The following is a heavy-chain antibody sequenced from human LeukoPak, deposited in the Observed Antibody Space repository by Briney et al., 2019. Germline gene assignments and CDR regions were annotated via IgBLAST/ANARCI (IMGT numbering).Heavy chain of an antibody. Sequence: RGSLRLPCAASGLTFSSYAMHWVRQAPGKGLEWVAVISYDGSNKYYADSVKGRFTISRDNSKNTLYLQMNSLRAEDTAVYYCARSQWFGEAPTDYWGQGTLVTVSS. CDR1: GLTFSSYA. CDR3: ARSQWFGEAPTDY. J-gene: IGHJ4*02. CDR2: ISYDGSNK. V-gene: IGHV3-30-3*01. D-gene: IGHD3-10*01.